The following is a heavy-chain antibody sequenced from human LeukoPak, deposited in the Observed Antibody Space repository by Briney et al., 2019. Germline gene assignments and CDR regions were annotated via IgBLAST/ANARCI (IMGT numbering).Heavy chain of an antibody. CDR1: GFTFSTYS. J-gene: IGHJ5*02. Sequence: GGSLRLSCAASGFTFSTYSVNWVRQAPGKGLEWVAFIRYDGSNKYFADSVKGRFTISRDNSKNTLYLQMNSLRADDTAVYYCAKGTRWFDPWGQGTLVTVSS. V-gene: IGHV3-30*02. CDR3: AKGTRWFDP. CDR2: IRYDGSNK.